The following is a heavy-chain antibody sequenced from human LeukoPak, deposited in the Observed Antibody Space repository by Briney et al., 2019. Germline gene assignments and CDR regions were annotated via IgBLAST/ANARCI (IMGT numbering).Heavy chain of an antibody. CDR2: ISNSGSTI. CDR3: ARDHFWSGYYFNY. J-gene: IGHJ4*02. V-gene: IGHV3-11*04. Sequence: GGSLRLSCAASGFTFSDYHMSWIRQAPGKGLEWISYISNSGSTIYQADSVKGRFTISRDNAKNSLHLQMNSLRAEDTAVYYCARDHFWSGYYFNYWGQGTLVTVSS. D-gene: IGHD3-3*02. CDR1: GFTFSDYH.